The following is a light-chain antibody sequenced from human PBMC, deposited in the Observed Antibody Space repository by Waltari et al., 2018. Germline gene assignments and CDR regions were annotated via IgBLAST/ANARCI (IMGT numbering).Light chain of an antibody. CDR2: DNN. Sequence: QSVLTQPPSVSAAPGQRVTISCSGSSSNIENNYVSWYQQLPGTAPQLLIYDNNKRRSGIPHPVSGSKSGQSANLDITGLQTGDEADYYCGAWDTSLSTVMFGGGTKLTVL. V-gene: IGLV1-51*01. CDR3: GAWDTSLSTVM. CDR1: SSNIENNY. J-gene: IGLJ3*02.